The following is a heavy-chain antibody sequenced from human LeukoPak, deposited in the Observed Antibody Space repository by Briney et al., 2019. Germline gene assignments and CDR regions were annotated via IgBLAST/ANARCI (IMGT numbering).Heavy chain of an antibody. J-gene: IGHJ3*02. CDR1: GFTFSSYA. V-gene: IGHV3-30-3*01. D-gene: IGHD4-17*01. Sequence: PGGSLRLSCAASGFTFSSYAMHWVRQAPGKGLEWVAVISYDGSNKYYADSVKGRFTISRDNSKNTLYLQMNSLRAEDTAVYYCAKDRLGVTTSDAFDIWGQGTMVTVSS. CDR2: ISYDGSNK. CDR3: AKDRLGVTTSDAFDI.